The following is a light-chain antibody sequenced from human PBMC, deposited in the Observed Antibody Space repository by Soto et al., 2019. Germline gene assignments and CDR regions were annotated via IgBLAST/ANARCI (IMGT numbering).Light chain of an antibody. Sequence: QSALTQPRSVSGSPGQSVTISCTGTSSDVGDYNYVSWYQRHPGKAPQLMIYAVSKRPSGVPGRFSGSNSGNTASLTISGLQAEDEADYYCCSYAGSYVVFGGGTKLTVL. J-gene: IGLJ2*01. CDR1: SSDVGDYNY. CDR2: AVS. V-gene: IGLV2-11*01. CDR3: CSYAGSYVV.